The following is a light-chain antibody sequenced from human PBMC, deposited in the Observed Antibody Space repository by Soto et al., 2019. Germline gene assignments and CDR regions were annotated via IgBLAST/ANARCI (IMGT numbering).Light chain of an antibody. Sequence: QSVLTQPASASGSPGQSITISCTGTSSDVGGYNYVSWYQHHPGKAPKLMIYDVSNRPSGVSNRFSGSKSGNTASLTISGLQAEDEADYYCSSYTSSSTLAFGGGTKVTVL. CDR1: SSDVGGYNY. CDR2: DVS. V-gene: IGLV2-14*03. CDR3: SSYTSSSTLA. J-gene: IGLJ2*01.